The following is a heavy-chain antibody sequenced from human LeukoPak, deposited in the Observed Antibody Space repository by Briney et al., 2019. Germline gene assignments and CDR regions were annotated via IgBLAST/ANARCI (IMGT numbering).Heavy chain of an antibody. V-gene: IGHV5-51*01. CDR1: GYRFTSYW. Sequence: GESLKISCKGSGYRFTSYWITWVRQMPGKGLEWMGIIYPGDSDTRYSPSFQGQVTISADKSISTASLKWTSLKASDTAMYYCASHGPSGSYRQFDFWGQGTLVTVSS. D-gene: IGHD3-10*01. CDR2: IYPGDSDT. CDR3: ASHGPSGSYRQFDF. J-gene: IGHJ4*02.